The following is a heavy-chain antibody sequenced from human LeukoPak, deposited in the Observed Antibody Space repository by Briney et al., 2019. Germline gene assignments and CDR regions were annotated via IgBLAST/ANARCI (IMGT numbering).Heavy chain of an antibody. CDR3: AKKGASYYYDSSGYN. Sequence: PGGSLRLSCAASGFTFSSYAMSWVRQAPGKGLEWVSAISCSGGSTYYADSVKGRFTISRDNSKNTLYLQMNSLRAEDTAVYYCAKKGASYYYDSSGYNWGQGTLVTVSS. J-gene: IGHJ4*02. CDR1: GFTFSSYA. V-gene: IGHV3-23*01. CDR2: ISCSGGST. D-gene: IGHD3-22*01.